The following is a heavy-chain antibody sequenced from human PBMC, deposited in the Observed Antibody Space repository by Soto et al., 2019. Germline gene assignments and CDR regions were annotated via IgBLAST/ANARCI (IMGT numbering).Heavy chain of an antibody. V-gene: IGHV3-48*02. CDR2: ISSSSSTI. CDR1: GFTFSSYS. J-gene: IGHJ6*02. Sequence: GGSLRLSCAASGFTFSSYSMNWVRQAPGKGLEWVSYISSSSSTIYYADSVKGRFTISRDNAKNSLYLQMNSLRDEDTAVYYCARGLQNPEQLVGYYYGMDVWGQGTTVTVSS. D-gene: IGHD6-6*01. CDR3: ARGLQNPEQLVGYYYGMDV.